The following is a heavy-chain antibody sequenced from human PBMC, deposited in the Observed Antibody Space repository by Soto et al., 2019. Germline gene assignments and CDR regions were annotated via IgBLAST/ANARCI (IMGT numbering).Heavy chain of an antibody. V-gene: IGHV1-18*01. J-gene: IGHJ6*02. CDR3: ARGGYYDSSGSRNYHYYGMNV. D-gene: IGHD3-22*01. CDR1: GYTFSSYG. Sequence: QVQLVQSGGEVKKPGASVKVSCKASGYTFSSYGINWVRQAPGQGLEWLGWISPYDGNTKYAQILQGRVSMTTDTSTKTAYMEVRGLRSGVTALFLCARGGYYDSSGSRNYHYYGMNVWGQGTTVTVSS. CDR2: ISPYDGNT.